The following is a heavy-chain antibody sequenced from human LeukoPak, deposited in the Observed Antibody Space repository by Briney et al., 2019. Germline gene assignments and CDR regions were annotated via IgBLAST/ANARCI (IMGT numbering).Heavy chain of an antibody. CDR2: ISAYNGNT. J-gene: IGHJ4*02. Sequence: GASVKGSCKASGYTFTSYGISWVRQAPGQGLEWMGWISAYNGNTNYAQKLQGRVTMTTDTSTSTAYMELRSLRSDDTAVYYCARDLSLVVSNPLDYWGQGTLVTVSS. D-gene: IGHD3-22*01. V-gene: IGHV1-18*01. CDR1: GYTFTSYG. CDR3: ARDLSLVVSNPLDY.